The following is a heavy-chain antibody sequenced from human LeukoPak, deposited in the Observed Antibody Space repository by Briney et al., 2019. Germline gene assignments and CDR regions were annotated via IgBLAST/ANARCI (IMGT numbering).Heavy chain of an antibody. CDR2: MSPNSGNT. D-gene: IGHD6-19*01. J-gene: IGHJ6*03. Sequence: ASVKVSCKASGYTLTSYDIHWVRQVTGQGLEWMGCMSPNSGNTVYAQKLQGRVTFTRNISISTAYMELSSLRSEDTAVYYCARRAVGNSHYYYMDVWGKGTTVTVSS. V-gene: IGHV1-8*03. CDR1: GYTLTSYD. CDR3: ARRAVGNSHYYYMDV.